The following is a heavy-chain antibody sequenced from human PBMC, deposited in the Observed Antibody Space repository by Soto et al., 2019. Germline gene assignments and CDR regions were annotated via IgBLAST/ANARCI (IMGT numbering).Heavy chain of an antibody. J-gene: IGHJ4*02. CDR3: ARGGYSGVLFDY. D-gene: IGHD5-12*01. CDR2: IYYSGST. CDR1: GGSISSYY. Sequence: SETLSLTCTVSGGSISSYYWSWIRQPPGKGLEWIGYIYYSGSTYYNPSLKSRVTISVDTSKNQFSLKLSSVTAADTAVYYCARGGYSGVLFDYWGQGTLVTVSS. V-gene: IGHV4-59*08.